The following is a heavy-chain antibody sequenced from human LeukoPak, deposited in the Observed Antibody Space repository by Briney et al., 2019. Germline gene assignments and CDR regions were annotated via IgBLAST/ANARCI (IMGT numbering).Heavy chain of an antibody. D-gene: IGHD6-19*01. J-gene: IGHJ5*02. CDR1: GGSISNYY. CDR2: IYHSGST. Sequence: SETLSLTCTVSGGSISNYYWSWIRQPPGKGLEWIGYIYHSGSTNYNPSLKSRVTISVDTSKNQFSLKLSSVTAADTAVYYCARAGRNGDSSGRYDPWGQGTLVTVSS. CDR3: ARAGRNGDSSGRYDP. V-gene: IGHV4-59*01.